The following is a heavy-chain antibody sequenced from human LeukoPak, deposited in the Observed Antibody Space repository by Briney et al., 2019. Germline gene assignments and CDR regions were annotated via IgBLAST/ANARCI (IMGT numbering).Heavy chain of an antibody. D-gene: IGHD3-10*01. J-gene: IGHJ4*02. Sequence: SVKVSCKASGGTFSSYAISWVRQAPGQGLEWMGRIIPILGIANYAQKFQGRVTITADKSTSTAYMELSSLRSEDTAVYYCAAPPLLLWFGEPTYYFDYWGQGTLVTVSS. CDR3: AAPPLLLWFGEPTYYFDY. CDR1: GGTFSSYA. CDR2: IIPILGIA. V-gene: IGHV1-69*04.